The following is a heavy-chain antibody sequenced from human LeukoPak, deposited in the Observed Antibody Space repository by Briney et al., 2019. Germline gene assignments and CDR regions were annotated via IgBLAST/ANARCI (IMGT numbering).Heavy chain of an antibody. CDR2: ISWNSGSI. Sequence: GGSLRLSCAASGFTFDDYAMHWVRQAPGKGLEWVSGISWNSGSIGYADSVKGRFTISRDNAKNSLYLQMNSLRAEDTALYYCAKGRQIVGALCDAFDIWGQGTMVTVSS. J-gene: IGHJ3*02. CDR1: GFTFDDYA. CDR3: AKGRQIVGALCDAFDI. V-gene: IGHV3-9*01. D-gene: IGHD1-26*01.